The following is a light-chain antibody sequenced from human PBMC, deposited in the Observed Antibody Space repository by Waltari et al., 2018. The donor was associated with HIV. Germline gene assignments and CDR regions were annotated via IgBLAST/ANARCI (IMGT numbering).Light chain of an antibody. Sequence: DIQMTQSPSSLSASVGDSVTITCRASQTVTNKVNWYQQKPGKAPKVLIYDASTLQSGVPSRFRGGGSWTDFTLTITSLQLDDFATYVCQQSFSSPLTFGPGTKVDI. CDR1: QTVTNK. V-gene: IGKV1-39*01. CDR2: DAS. J-gene: IGKJ3*01. CDR3: QQSFSSPLT.